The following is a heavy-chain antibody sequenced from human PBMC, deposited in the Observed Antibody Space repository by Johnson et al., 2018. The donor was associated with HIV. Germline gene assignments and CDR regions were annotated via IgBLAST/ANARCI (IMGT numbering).Heavy chain of an antibody. J-gene: IGHJ3*02. Sequence: VQLVESGGGLVQPGRSLRLSCAASGFTFDDYAMHWVRQAPGKGLEWVSGISWNSGSIGYADSVKGRFTISRDNAKNSLYLQMNSLRAEDTALYYCARSGAGAAFDIWGQGTMVTVSS. CDR1: GFTFDDYA. D-gene: IGHD6-19*01. CDR3: ARSGAGAAFDI. CDR2: ISWNSGSI. V-gene: IGHV3-9*01.